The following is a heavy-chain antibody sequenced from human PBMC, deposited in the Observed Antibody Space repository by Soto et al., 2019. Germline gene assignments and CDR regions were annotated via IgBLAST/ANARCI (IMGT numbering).Heavy chain of an antibody. Sequence: QEQLVQAGAEVKQPGSSVKVSCKAGGGIFSSDAISWVRQAPGQGLEWMGGIIPIFGTANYAQKFQGRVTITADESTNTAYMDLSSLKSEDTAIYYCARGGSGYVWFNEFWGQGTLVTVSS. CDR3: ARGGSGYVWFNEF. J-gene: IGHJ4*02. CDR2: IIPIFGTA. D-gene: IGHD3-22*01. V-gene: IGHV1-69*01. CDR1: GGIFSSDA.